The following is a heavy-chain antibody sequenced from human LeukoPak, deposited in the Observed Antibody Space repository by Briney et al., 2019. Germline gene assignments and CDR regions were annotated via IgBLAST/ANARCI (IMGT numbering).Heavy chain of an antibody. J-gene: IGHJ6*04. CDR2: ISWNSGNI. D-gene: IGHD3-22*01. V-gene: IGHV3-9*01. CDR1: GFTFDDYA. Sequence: GRSLRLSCAASGFTFDDYAMHWVRQAPGKGLEWVSGISWNSGNIVYADSVKGRFTISRDNSKNTLYLQMNSLRAEDTAVYYCARKGLNYYYGMDVWGKGTTVTVSS. CDR3: ARKGLNYYYGMDV.